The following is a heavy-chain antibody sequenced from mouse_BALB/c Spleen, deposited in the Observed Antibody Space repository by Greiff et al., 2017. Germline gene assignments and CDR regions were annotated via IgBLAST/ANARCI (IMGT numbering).Heavy chain of an antibody. J-gene: IGHJ2*01. V-gene: IGHV1S41*01. CDR3: ARRETTVVEGNFDY. D-gene: IGHD1-1*01. CDR2: IAPGSGST. CDR1: GYTFTSYW. Sequence: DLVKPGASVKLSCKASGYTFTSYWINWIKQRPGQGLEWIGRIAPGSGSTYYNEMFKGKATLTVDTSSSTAYIQLSSLSSEDSAVYCCARRETTVVEGNFDYWGQGTTLTVSS.